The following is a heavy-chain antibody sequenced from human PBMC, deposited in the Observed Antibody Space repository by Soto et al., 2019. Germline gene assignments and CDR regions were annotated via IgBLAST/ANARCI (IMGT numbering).Heavy chain of an antibody. CDR1: GYTFTSYY. Sequence: QVQLVQSGAEVKKPGASVKVSCKASGYTFTSYYMHWVRQAPGQGLEWMGIINPSGGSTSYAQKFQGRVTMTRDTSTSTVYMELSSLRSEDTAVYXCARDEFGDYFDYWGQGTLVTVSS. J-gene: IGHJ4*02. CDR2: INPSGGST. V-gene: IGHV1-46*03. D-gene: IGHD3-10*01. CDR3: ARDEFGDYFDY.